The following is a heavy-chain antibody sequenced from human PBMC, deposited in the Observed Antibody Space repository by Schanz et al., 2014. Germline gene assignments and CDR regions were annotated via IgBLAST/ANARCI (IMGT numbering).Heavy chain of an antibody. V-gene: IGHV1-69*02. Sequence: QVQLVQSGAEVKKPGSSVKVSCKASGGTFSTYTISWVRQAPGQGLEWMGRIIPILGIANYAQKFQGRVTITADKSTFTASMELSRLKSDDTAVYYCARAFGGYDTAGALDYWGQGTLDTVSS. CDR3: ARAFGGYDTAGALDY. J-gene: IGHJ4*02. D-gene: IGHD5-12*01. CDR2: IIPILGIA. CDR1: GGTFSTYT.